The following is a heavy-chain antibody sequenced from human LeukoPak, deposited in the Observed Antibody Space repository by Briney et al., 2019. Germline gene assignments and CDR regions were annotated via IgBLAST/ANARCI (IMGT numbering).Heavy chain of an antibody. CDR3: VAYYYDSSGYYSEY. CDR2: IYSGGST. V-gene: IGHV3-53*01. CDR1: GFTVSSNY. J-gene: IGHJ4*02. D-gene: IGHD3-22*01. Sequence: PGGSLRLSCAASGFTVSSNYMSWVRQAPGKGLEWVSVIYSGGSTYYADSVEGRFTISRDNSKNTLYLQMNSLRAEDTAVYYCVAYYYDSSGYYSEYWGQGTLVTVSS.